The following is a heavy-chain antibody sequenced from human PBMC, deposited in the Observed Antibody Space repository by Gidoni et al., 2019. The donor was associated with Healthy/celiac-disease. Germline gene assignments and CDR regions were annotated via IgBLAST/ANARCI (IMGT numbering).Heavy chain of an antibody. CDR3: ARAPIYCSGGSCYSYYFDY. J-gene: IGHJ4*02. CDR2: ISSSSSYI. V-gene: IGHV3-21*01. CDR1: GFTFSSDS. Sequence: EVQLVESGGGLVNPGGSLRLSCAASGFTFSSDSLNWFRQAQGKGLEWVSSISSSSSYIYYADSVKGRFTISRDNAKNSLYLQMNSLRAEDTAVYYCARAPIYCSGGSCYSYYFDYWGQGTLVTVSS. D-gene: IGHD2-15*01.